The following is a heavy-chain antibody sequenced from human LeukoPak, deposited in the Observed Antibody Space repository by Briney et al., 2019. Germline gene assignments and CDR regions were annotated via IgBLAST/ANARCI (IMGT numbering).Heavy chain of an antibody. CDR2: INHSGST. CDR3: ARARGYYGSSWFDP. Sequence: PSETLSLTCAVYGGSFSGHYWSWIRQPPGKGLEWIGEINHSGSTNYNPSLKSRVTISVDTSKNQFSLKLSSVTAADTAVYYCARARGYYGSSWFDPWGQGTLVTVSS. D-gene: IGHD3-10*01. V-gene: IGHV4-34*01. J-gene: IGHJ5*02. CDR1: GGSFSGHY.